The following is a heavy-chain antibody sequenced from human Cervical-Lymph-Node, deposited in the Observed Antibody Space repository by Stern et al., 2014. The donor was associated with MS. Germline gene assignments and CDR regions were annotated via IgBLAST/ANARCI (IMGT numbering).Heavy chain of an antibody. CDR1: GFTFSNYS. Sequence: EVQLVESGGGLVTPGGSLRLSCAASGFTFSNYSMNWVRQAPGKGLEWVSSISISSRYIYYADSVKGRFTISRDNAKNSLYLQMNNLRVEDTAVYYCARDWEDFYFDSFACWGQGTLVTVSS. D-gene: IGHD3-22*01. V-gene: IGHV3-21*01. J-gene: IGHJ4*02. CDR2: ISISSRYI. CDR3: ARDWEDFYFDSFAC.